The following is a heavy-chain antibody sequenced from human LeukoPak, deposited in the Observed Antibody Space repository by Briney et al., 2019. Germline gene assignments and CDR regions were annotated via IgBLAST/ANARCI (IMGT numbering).Heavy chain of an antibody. D-gene: IGHD3-10*01. J-gene: IGHJ4*02. Sequence: GASVKVSCKASGYTFTSYYMHWVRQAPGQGLEWMGIINPSGGSTSYAQKFQGRVTMTTDTSTSTAYMELRSLRSDDTAVYYCARESTYYYGSGSYSYYFDYWGQGTLVTVSS. CDR1: GYTFTSYY. CDR2: INPSGGST. CDR3: ARESTYYYGSGSYSYYFDY. V-gene: IGHV1-46*01.